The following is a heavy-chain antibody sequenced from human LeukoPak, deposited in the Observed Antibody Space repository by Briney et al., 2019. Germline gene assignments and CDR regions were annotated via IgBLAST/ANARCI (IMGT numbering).Heavy chain of an antibody. J-gene: IGHJ6*02. CDR2: ISGSGGTT. D-gene: IGHD2-15*01. Sequence: GGSLRLSCSASGFTFSTYWMSWVRQAPGKGREWVSGISGSGGTTYYADSVKGRFTISPDTSKDTLYLQMNSLRAEDTAVYYCAKSTLVAATTYYYYGMDVWGQGTTVTVSS. CDR1: GFTFSTYW. V-gene: IGHV3-23*01. CDR3: AKSTLVAATTYYYYGMDV.